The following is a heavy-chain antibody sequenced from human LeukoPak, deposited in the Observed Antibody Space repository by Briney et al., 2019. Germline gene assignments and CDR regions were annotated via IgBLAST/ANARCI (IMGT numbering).Heavy chain of an antibody. Sequence: GGSLRPSCVASGFTFSSFGMHWVRQAPGKGLEWVAVILYDGSQKHYADVVKGRFIISRDNSKNTLYLQVNNLKPEDTAVYYCAKDHYEVIVAGAFDYWGQGTLVTVSS. J-gene: IGHJ4*02. CDR1: GFTFSSFG. D-gene: IGHD3-22*01. V-gene: IGHV3-30*18. CDR2: ILYDGSQK. CDR3: AKDHYEVIVAGAFDY.